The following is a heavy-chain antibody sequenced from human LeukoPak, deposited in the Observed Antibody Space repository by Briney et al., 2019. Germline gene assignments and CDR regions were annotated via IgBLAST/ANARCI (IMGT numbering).Heavy chain of an antibody. V-gene: IGHV1-2*06. CDR1: GYTFTGYY. J-gene: IGHJ4*02. CDR3: ASVCSSPSCYSDY. D-gene: IGHD2-2*02. CDR2: VNPNSDDT. Sequence: ASVKVSCKTSGYTFTGYYMHWARQAPGQGLEWMGRVNPNSDDTNYAQKFQGRVTMTRDTSINTAYMELTRLTSDDTAAYYCASVCSSPSCYSDYWGQGTLVTVSS.